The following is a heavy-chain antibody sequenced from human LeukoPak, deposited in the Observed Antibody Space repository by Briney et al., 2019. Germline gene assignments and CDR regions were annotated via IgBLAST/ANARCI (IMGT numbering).Heavy chain of an antibody. V-gene: IGHV3-66*01. J-gene: IGHJ4*02. D-gene: IGHD5-18*01. CDR2: IYGGGNT. CDR3: ARDEVGAGNTYVKFDC. Sequence: GGSLRLSCAASGLTVSSNYMSWVRQAPGKGLEWVSVIYGGGNTCYADSVQGRFTISRDNSKNTLYLQMNSLRAEDTAVYYCARDEVGAGNTYVKFDCWGQGTLVTVSS. CDR1: GLTVSSNY.